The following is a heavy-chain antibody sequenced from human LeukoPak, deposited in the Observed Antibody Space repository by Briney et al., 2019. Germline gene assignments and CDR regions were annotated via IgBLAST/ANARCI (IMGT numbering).Heavy chain of an antibody. Sequence: GRSLRLSCAASGSTFSSYAMHWVRQAPGKGLEWVAVISYDGSNKYYADSVKGRFTISRDNSKNTLYLQMNSLRAEDTAVYYCARGPHYYDSSGSSFDYWGQGTLVTVSS. J-gene: IGHJ4*02. CDR3: ARGPHYYDSSGSSFDY. V-gene: IGHV3-30-3*01. CDR1: GSTFSSYA. D-gene: IGHD3-22*01. CDR2: ISYDGSNK.